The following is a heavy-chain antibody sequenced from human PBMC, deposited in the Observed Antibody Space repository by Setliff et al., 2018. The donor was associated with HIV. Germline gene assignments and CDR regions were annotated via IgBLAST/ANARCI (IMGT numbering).Heavy chain of an antibody. J-gene: IGHJ4*02. CDR2: MNPNSGNT. Sequence: ASVKVSCKASGYTFTSYDINWVRQATGQGLEWMGWMNPNSGNTGYAQKFQGRVTITADKSTSTAYMELSSLRSEDTVVYYCAREGGGHSTAFDYWGQGTLVTVSS. CDR1: GYTFTSYD. V-gene: IGHV1-8*03. CDR3: AREGGGHSTAFDY. D-gene: IGHD4-17*01.